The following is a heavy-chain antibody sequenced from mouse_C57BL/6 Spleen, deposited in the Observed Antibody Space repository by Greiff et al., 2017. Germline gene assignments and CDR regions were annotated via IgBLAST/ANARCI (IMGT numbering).Heavy chain of an antibody. J-gene: IGHJ3*01. CDR1: GYTFTDYN. D-gene: IGHD2-4*01. CDR3: ARWDYDGAWFAY. CDR2: INPNNGGT. Sequence: VQLQQSGPELVKPGASVKMSCKASGYTFTDYNMHWVKQSHGKSLEWIGYINPNNGGTSYNQKFKGKATLTVNRSSSTAYMELRSLTSEDSAVYYCARWDYDGAWFAYWGQGTLVTVSA. V-gene: IGHV1-22*01.